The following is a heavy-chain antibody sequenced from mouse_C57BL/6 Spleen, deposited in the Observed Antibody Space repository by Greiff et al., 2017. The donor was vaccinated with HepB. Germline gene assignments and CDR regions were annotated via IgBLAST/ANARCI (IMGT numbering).Heavy chain of an antibody. J-gene: IGHJ2*01. CDR1: GYTFTSYW. D-gene: IGHD2-3*01. Sequence: QVQLQQPGAELVKPGASVKLSCKASGYTFTSYWMQWVKQRPGQGLEWIGEIDPSDSYTNYNQKFKGKATLTVDTSSSTAYMQLISLTSEDSAVYYCARSGDGYYVGYWGQGTTLTVSS. V-gene: IGHV1-50*01. CDR2: IDPSDSYT. CDR3: ARSGDGYYVGY.